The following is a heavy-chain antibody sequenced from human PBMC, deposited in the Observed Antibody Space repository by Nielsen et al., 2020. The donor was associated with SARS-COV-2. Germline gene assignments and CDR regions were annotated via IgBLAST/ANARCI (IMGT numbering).Heavy chain of an antibody. CDR2: ISSNGGST. Sequence: GGSLRLSCSASGFTFSSYAMHWVRQAPGKGLEYVSAISSNGGSTYYADSVKGRFTISRDNAQSAVYLQLNSLRDEDTAIYYCAKDAPDGSGEWKLDNWGQGALVTVSS. CDR3: AKDAPDGSGEWKLDN. D-gene: IGHD3-10*01. J-gene: IGHJ4*02. CDR1: GFTFSSYA. V-gene: IGHV3-64*04.